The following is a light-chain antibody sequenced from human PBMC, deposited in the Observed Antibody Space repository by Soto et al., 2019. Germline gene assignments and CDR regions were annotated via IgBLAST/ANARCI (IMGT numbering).Light chain of an antibody. CDR2: AAS. J-gene: IGKJ1*01. Sequence: DIQMAQSPSSLSASEGDRVTITCRASQSISSYLNWYQQKPGKAPKLLIYAASSLQSGVPSRFSGSGSGTDFTLTISSLQPEDFATYYCQQYYSYPWTFGQGTKVDI. CDR1: QSISSY. CDR3: QQYYSYPWT. V-gene: IGKV1-39*01.